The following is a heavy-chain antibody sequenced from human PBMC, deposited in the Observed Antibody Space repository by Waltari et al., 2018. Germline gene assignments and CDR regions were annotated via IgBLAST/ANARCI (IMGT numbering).Heavy chain of an antibody. Sequence: QVQLVQSGAEVKKPGASVKVSCKASGYTFTSYGISWVRQAPGQGLEWMGWISAYKGNTNYAQKLQGRVTITTDTSTSTAYMELRSLRSDDTAVYYCARSGGIAVAGTSVLFDYWGQGTLVTVSS. V-gene: IGHV1-18*01. D-gene: IGHD6-19*01. CDR3: ARSGGIAVAGTSVLFDY. CDR2: ISAYKGNT. CDR1: GYTFTSYG. J-gene: IGHJ4*02.